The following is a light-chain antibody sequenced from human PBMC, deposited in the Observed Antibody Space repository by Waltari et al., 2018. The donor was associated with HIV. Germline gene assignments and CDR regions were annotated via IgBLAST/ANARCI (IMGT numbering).Light chain of an antibody. CDR3: TSYTSSTHVI. J-gene: IGLJ2*01. CDR2: EVR. CDR1: SSDVGAYNY. V-gene: IGLV2-14*01. Sequence: QSALTQPASVSGSPGQSITISCTGTSSDVGAYNYVSWYQQHPGHAPKLRCFEVRNRPLGVSNRFSGPKSCNAASLTISARQAEDEADYSCTSYTSSTHVIFGGGTKLTVL.